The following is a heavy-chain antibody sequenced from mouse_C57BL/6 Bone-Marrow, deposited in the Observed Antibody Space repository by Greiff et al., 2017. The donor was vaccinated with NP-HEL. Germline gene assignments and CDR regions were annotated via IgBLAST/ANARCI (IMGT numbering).Heavy chain of an antibody. D-gene: IGHD4-1*01. J-gene: IGHJ4*01. V-gene: IGHV1-82*01. CDR3: ALLGRGMDY. CDR1: GYAFSSSW. Sequence: VHLVESGPELVKPGASVKISCKASGYAFSSSWMNWVKQRPGKGLEWIGRIYPGDGDTNYNGKFKGKATLTADKSSSTAYMQLSSLTSEDSAVYFCALLGRGMDYWGQGTSVTVSS. CDR2: IYPGDGDT.